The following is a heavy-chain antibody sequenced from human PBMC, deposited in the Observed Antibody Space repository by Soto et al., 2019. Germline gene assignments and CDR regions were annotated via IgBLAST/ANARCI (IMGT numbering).Heavy chain of an antibody. CDR3: ATIRNWKYGY. D-gene: IGHD1-1*01. J-gene: IGHJ4*02. Sequence: GGSLRLSCTASGFTVSGNYMAWGRQAPGKGLEWVSRLSGAGLTYYADCVTGRFTISRDNSKHTLFLQMSSLRADDTAVYYCATIRNWKYGYWGQGTRGTVSA. V-gene: IGHV3-53*01. CDR1: GFTVSGNY. CDR2: LSGAGLT.